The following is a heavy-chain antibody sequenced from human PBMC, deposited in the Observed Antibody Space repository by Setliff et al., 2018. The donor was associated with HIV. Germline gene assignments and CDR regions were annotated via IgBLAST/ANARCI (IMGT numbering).Heavy chain of an antibody. CDR3: ATDAYHESLTGPTPGAFDI. J-gene: IGHJ3*02. CDR1: GYTLTELS. CDR2: FDPEDAET. D-gene: IGHD2-15*01. V-gene: IGHV1-24*01. Sequence: ASVKVSCKVSGYTLTELSIHWVRQVPGEGLEWMGGFDPEDAETIYAEKFQGRVTMTEDTTTETAYMELSSLRSEDTAVYYCATDAYHESLTGPTPGAFDIWGQGTVVTVSS.